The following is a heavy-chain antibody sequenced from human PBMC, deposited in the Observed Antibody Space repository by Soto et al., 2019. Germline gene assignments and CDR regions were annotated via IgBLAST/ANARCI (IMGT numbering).Heavy chain of an antibody. CDR1: GGTFSSYT. Sequence: QVQLVQSGAEVKKPGSSVKVSCKASGGTFSSYTISWVRQAPGQGLEWMGRIIPILGIANYAQKFQGSITSTADKSTSTAYMELSSLRSEDTAVYYCGRGSYGFPAAQWGQGTLVTVSS. V-gene: IGHV1-69*02. CDR2: IIPILGIA. CDR3: GRGSYGFPAAQ. D-gene: IGHD5-18*01. J-gene: IGHJ4*02.